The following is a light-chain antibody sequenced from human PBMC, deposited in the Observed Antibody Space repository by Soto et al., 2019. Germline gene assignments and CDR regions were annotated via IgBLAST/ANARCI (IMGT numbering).Light chain of an antibody. J-gene: IGLJ1*01. CDR1: SSNIGRNY. V-gene: IGLV1-51*02. CDR2: EHN. Sequence: QSVLTQPPSVSAAPGQKVTISCSGSSSNIGRNYVSWYQQFPGAAPKLLIYEHNKRPSGVPDRFSGSRSATSATLDITGLQAGDEADYYCAAWDNRGFFFGTGTKVTVL. CDR3: AAWDNRGFF.